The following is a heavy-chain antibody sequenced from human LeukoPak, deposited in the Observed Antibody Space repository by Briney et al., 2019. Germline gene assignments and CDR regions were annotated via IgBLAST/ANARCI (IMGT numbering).Heavy chain of an antibody. CDR2: ISYDGSNK. Sequence: GGSLRLSCAASGFTFSSYGMHWVRQAPGKGLEWVAVISYDGSNKYYADSVKGRFTISRDNSKNTLYLQMNSLRAEDTAVYYCAKDHPGYCSGWYGDAFDIWGQGTMVTVSS. CDR3: AKDHPGYCSGWYGDAFDI. CDR1: GFTFSSYG. J-gene: IGHJ3*02. D-gene: IGHD6-19*01. V-gene: IGHV3-30*18.